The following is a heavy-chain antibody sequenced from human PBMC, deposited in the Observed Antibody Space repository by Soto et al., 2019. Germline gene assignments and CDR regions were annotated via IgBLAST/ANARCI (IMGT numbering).Heavy chain of an antibody. V-gene: IGHV4-59*01. CDR3: ARRYGGNFEY. CDR1: GGSISSYY. CDR2: IYYRGST. Sequence: SETLSLTCTVSGGSISSYYWSWIRQPPGKGLEWIGYIYYRGSTNYNPSLKSRVTISVDRSKNQFSLKLSSVTAADTAVYYCARRYGGNFEYWGQGTRVTVSS. D-gene: IGHD1-26*01. J-gene: IGHJ4*02.